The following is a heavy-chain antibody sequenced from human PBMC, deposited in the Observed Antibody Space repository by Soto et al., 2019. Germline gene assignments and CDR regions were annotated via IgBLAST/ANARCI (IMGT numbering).Heavy chain of an antibody. CDR1: GCSINSGGYY. CDR2: IFYSGTT. Sequence: TLSLTCTFSGCSINSGGYYWSWIRQHPGKGLEWIGYIFYSGTTYYNPSLKRRVTISVDTSKNQFSLKLSSVTAADTAVYYCARSVDPWGQGTLVTVSS. CDR3: ARSVDP. V-gene: IGHV4-31*03. J-gene: IGHJ5*02.